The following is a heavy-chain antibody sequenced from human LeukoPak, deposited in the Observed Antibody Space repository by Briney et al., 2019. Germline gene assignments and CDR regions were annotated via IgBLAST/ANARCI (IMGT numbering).Heavy chain of an antibody. CDR2: ISYDGSNK. J-gene: IGHJ6*02. CDR1: GFTFSSYG. D-gene: IGHD4-23*01. V-gene: IGHV3-30*18. CDR3: AKAHRPSGGYYYYGMDV. Sequence: PGGSLRLSCAASGFTFSSYGMHWVRQAPGKGLEWVAVISYDGSNKYCADSVKGRFTISRDNSKNTLYLQMNSLRAEDTAVYYCAKAHRPSGGYYYYGMDVWGQGTTVTVSS.